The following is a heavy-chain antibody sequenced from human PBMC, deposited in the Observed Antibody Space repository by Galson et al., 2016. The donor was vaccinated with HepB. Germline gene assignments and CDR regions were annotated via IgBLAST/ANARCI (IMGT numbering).Heavy chain of an antibody. V-gene: IGHV3-23*01. CDR3: AKDPYYYGSGASVFDS. Sequence: SLRLSCAASGFTFSSYGMSWVRQAPGKGLEWVSSISATGGSTYYADSLKGRFTISRGNSKDTLFLQMNSLIAEDTAVYYCAKDPYYYGSGASVFDSWGQGTLVTVSS. CDR2: ISATGGST. CDR1: GFTFSSYG. J-gene: IGHJ4*02. D-gene: IGHD3-10*01.